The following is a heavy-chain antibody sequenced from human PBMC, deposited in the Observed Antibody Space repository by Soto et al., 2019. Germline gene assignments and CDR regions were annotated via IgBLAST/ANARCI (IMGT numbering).Heavy chain of an antibody. CDR3: ARTNGAYSNYFDY. CDR2: IGGSSGHI. CDR1: GFTFSSYS. Sequence: GGFPGLSRAAPGFTFSSYSMVWVRQAPEKGLEWVSSIGGSSGHIYYADSLKGRFTISRDNAKNSLYLQMNSLRVDDTAVYYCARTNGAYSNYFDYWGQGTLVTVSS. D-gene: IGHD2-8*01. J-gene: IGHJ4*02. V-gene: IGHV3-21*01.